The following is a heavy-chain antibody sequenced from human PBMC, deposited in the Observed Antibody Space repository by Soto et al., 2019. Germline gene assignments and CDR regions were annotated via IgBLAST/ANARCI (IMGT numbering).Heavy chain of an antibody. CDR2: VSGNNGNT. CDR3: ARDFYPLAYYFDY. J-gene: IGHJ4*01. V-gene: IGHV1-18*04. CDR1: GYSFTNHG. Sequence: GXSVKVCCNASGYSFTNHGISWVRQAPGQGLEWLGWVSGNNGNTKYAQGLKGRVTLTTDTSTSTAYMELRSLRSDDTAVYYCARDFYPLAYYFDYWGHGTLVTVSS.